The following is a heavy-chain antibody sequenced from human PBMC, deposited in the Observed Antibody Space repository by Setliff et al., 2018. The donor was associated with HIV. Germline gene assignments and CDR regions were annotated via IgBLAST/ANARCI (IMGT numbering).Heavy chain of an antibody. CDR3: ARAAAGNTGPFDL. J-gene: IGHJ4*02. Sequence: SETLSLTCAVSGSSISNGYYWGWIRQPPGKGLEWIGSIYHSGSTYYNPSLKSRVTISVDTSKNQFSLKLSSVTAADTAVYHCARAAAGNTGPFDLWGQGSPVTVSS. CDR2: IYHSGST. CDR1: GSSISNGYY. V-gene: IGHV4-38-2*01. D-gene: IGHD4-17*01.